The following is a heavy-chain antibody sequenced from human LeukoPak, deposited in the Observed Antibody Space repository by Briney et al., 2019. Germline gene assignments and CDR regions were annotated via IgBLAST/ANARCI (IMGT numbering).Heavy chain of an antibody. J-gene: IGHJ2*01. V-gene: IGHV3-74*01. CDR1: GFTFSSDW. CDR2: INSDGSST. CDR3: ASGFWYFDL. D-gene: IGHD2-2*03. Sequence: GGPLRLSCAASGFTFSSDWMHWVRQTPEKGLVWVSRINSDGSSTSYADSVKGRFTISRDNTKNTLYLEMNSLRAEDTAVYYCASGFWYFDLWGRGTLVTVSS.